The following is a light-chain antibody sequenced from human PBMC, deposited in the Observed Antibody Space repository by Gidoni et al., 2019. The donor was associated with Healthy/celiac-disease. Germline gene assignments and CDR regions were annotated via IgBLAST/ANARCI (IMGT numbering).Light chain of an antibody. V-gene: IGLV2-14*01. Sequence: QSALTQPASVSGSPGQSITISCTGTSSDVAGYNYVSWYQQHPGKAPKLMLYEVSNRPSGVSNRFSGSKSGNTASLTISGLQAEDEADYYCSSYTSSREVVFGGGTKLTVL. CDR3: SSYTSSREVV. CDR1: SSDVAGYNY. CDR2: EVS. J-gene: IGLJ2*01.